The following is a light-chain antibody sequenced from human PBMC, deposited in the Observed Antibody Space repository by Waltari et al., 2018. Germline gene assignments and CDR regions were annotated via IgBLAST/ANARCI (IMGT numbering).Light chain of an antibody. J-gene: IGKJ2*01. CDR3: QQYHKYPYT. CDR1: QSIKRW. Sequence: DIQMTQSPSTLSASVGDRVTITCRASQSIKRWLAWYQQKPGKAPKLLIYDGTSLESGVPARCSGSESGTEFTLTVSSLQPDDFATYYCQQYHKYPYTFGQGTKLEIK. V-gene: IGKV1-5*01. CDR2: DGT.